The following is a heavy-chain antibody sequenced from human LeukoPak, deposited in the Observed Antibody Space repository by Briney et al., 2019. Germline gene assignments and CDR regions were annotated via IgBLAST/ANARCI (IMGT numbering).Heavy chain of an antibody. V-gene: IGHV3-74*01. Sequence: AGGSLRLSCAASGFTFSSYWMHWVRQAPGKGLVWVSRISSDGSSTAYADSVKGRFTISRDNAKNTLYLQMDSLRAEDTAVYYCARGIAAAGGWFDPWGQGTLVTVSS. CDR2: ISSDGSST. CDR3: ARGIAAAGGWFDP. D-gene: IGHD6-13*01. CDR1: GFTFSSYW. J-gene: IGHJ5*02.